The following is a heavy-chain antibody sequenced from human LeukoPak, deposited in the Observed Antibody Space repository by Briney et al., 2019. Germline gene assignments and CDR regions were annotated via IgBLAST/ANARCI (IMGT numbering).Heavy chain of an antibody. Sequence: ASVKVSCKASGYTFTGYGISWVRQAPGQGLEWMGWISAYDGNTNYAQKLQGRVTMTTDTSTSTAYMELRSLRSDDTAVYYCARDNAFNYYDSSGYPRTYYYYYYMDVWGKGTTVTVSS. V-gene: IGHV1-18*01. CDR1: GYTFTGYG. CDR3: ARDNAFNYYDSSGYPRTYYYYYYMDV. J-gene: IGHJ6*03. D-gene: IGHD3-22*01. CDR2: ISAYDGNT.